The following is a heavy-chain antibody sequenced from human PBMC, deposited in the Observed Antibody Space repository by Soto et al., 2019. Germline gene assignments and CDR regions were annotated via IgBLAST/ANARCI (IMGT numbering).Heavy chain of an antibody. Sequence: EVQLLESGGGLVQPGGSLRLFCAASGFTFSSYAMSWVRQAPGKGLEWVSAISGSGGSTYYADSVKGRFTISRDNSKNTLYLQMNSLRAEDTAVYYCALEYSSSSGVFDYWGQGTLVTVSS. J-gene: IGHJ4*02. V-gene: IGHV3-23*01. CDR3: ALEYSSSSGVFDY. D-gene: IGHD6-6*01. CDR1: GFTFSSYA. CDR2: ISGSGGST.